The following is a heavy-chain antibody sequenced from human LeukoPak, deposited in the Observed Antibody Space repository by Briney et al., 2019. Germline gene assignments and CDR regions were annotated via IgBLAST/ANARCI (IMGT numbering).Heavy chain of an antibody. CDR3: ARVGDHFHWYLDL. V-gene: IGHV3-53*01. D-gene: IGHD3-3*02. CDR1: GFTFSDYY. J-gene: IGHJ2*01. Sequence: GGSLRLSCAASGFTFSDYYMSWIRQAPGKGLEWVSILYSGSSTYYADSVEGRFIVSRDSSKNTLSLQMNDLRAEDTAVYYCARVGDHFHWYLDLWGRGTLVTVSS. CDR2: LYSGSST.